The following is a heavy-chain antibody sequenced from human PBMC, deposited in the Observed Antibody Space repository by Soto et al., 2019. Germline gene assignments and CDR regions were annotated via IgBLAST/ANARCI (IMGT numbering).Heavy chain of an antibody. CDR3: AGVDASMFEGGEWFDP. Sequence: QVVQSGAEVKKPGSSVKVSCKASGGTFNRQAFSWVRQAPGQGLEWMGGFIPIFGTTDYSQKFQGRVTITADEATSPAYRELSSLTSDDTAVYYCAGVDASMFEGGEWFDPWGQGTLVTVSS. J-gene: IGHJ5*02. CDR2: FIPIFGTT. D-gene: IGHD3-10*02. CDR1: GGTFNRQA. V-gene: IGHV1-69*12.